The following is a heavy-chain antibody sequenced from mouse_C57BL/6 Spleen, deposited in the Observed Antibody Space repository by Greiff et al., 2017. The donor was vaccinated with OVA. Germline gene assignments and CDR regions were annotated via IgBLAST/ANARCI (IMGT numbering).Heavy chain of an antibody. Sequence: DVQLQESGPGLVKPSQSLSLTCSVTGYSITSGYYWNWLRQFPGNKLEWMGYISYDGSNNYNPSLKNRISITRDTSKNQFFLKLNSVTTEDTATYYCAREGNDYDGEGYYFDYWGQGTTLTVSS. CDR3: AREGNDYDGEGYYFDY. D-gene: IGHD2-4*01. CDR1: GYSITSGYY. V-gene: IGHV3-6*01. CDR2: ISYDGSN. J-gene: IGHJ2*01.